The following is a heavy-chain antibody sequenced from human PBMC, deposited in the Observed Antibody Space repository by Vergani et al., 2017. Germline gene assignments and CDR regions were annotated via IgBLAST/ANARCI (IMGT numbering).Heavy chain of an antibody. CDR1: GFTFSGHW. V-gene: IGHV3-7*04. CDR2: VNQDASQS. J-gene: IGHJ4*02. CDR3: ARGGFSTWDY. D-gene: IGHD2-2*01. Sequence: EVQLMESGGGLVQSGGSLRLSCEASGFTFSGHWMSWVRQDPGKGLEWLAKVNQDASQSYYVESVKGRFTISRDNAKTSLYLQMNSLRAEDTAVYYCARGGFSTWDYWGQGTLVTVSS.